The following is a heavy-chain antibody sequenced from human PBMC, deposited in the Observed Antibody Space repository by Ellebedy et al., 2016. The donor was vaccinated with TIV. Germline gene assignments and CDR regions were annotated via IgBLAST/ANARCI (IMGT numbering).Heavy chain of an antibody. Sequence: GESLKISCAASGLAFSSYAMHWVRQAPGKGLEWVAVISYDGTYKYYADSVKGQFTISRDNSKNTLYLQINSLRAEDTSVYFCASLSSGYGVDYWGQGTLVTVSS. CDR3: ASLSSGYGVDY. CDR1: GLAFSSYA. CDR2: ISYDGTYK. V-gene: IGHV3-30*01. J-gene: IGHJ4*02. D-gene: IGHD5-12*01.